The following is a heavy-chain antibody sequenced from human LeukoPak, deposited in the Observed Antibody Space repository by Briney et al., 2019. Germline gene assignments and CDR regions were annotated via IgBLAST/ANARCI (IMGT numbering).Heavy chain of an antibody. CDR1: RFSFSNFA. V-gene: IGHV3-48*01. J-gene: IGHJ4*02. D-gene: IGHD1-1*01. CDR2: ISSSSSTI. Sequence: PGGSLRLSCAASRFSFSNFAMSWVRQAPGKGLEWVSYISSSSSTIYYADSVKGRFTISRDNAKNSLYLQMNSLRAEDTAVYYCARGWNGFDYWGQGTLVTVSS. CDR3: ARGWNGFDY.